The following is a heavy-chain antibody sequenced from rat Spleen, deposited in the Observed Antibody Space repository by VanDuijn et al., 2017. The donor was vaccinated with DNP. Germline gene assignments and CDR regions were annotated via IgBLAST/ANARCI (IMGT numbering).Heavy chain of an antibody. J-gene: IGHJ2*01. D-gene: IGHD1-4*01. CDR1: GFTFSDFA. Sequence: EVQLVESGGDLVQPGGSLKLSCAASGFTFSDFALAWVRQAPKKSLDWVATINFDGRRIYYRDSVKGRFTISRDNAKSTLYLQMNSLRSEDTATYFCARGNYPGINTFDYWGQGVMVTVSS. CDR2: INFDGRRI. CDR3: ARGNYPGINTFDY. V-gene: IGHV5-17*01.